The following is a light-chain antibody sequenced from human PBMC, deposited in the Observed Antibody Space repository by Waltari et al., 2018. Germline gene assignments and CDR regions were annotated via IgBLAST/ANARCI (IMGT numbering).Light chain of an antibody. V-gene: IGLV4-69*01. CDR3: QTGGHGTWV. CDR2: LSADGSH. CDR1: SGHSSNT. J-gene: IGLJ3*02. Sequence: QLVLTQSPSASASLGASVKLTCTLSSGHSSNTIAWLQQLPEKGPRFLMTLSADGSHSRGAEIPDRFSGSSSGAERYLTISSLQPEDEADYYCQTGGHGTWVFGGGTKLTVL.